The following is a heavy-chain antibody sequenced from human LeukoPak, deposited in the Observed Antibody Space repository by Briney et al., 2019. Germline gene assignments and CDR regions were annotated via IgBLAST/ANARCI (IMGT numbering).Heavy chain of an antibody. CDR1: GFTFNSHW. CDR2: IKQDGSDT. J-gene: IGHJ4*02. CDR3: ARDHRWGFDY. V-gene: IGHV3-7*01. Sequence: PGGSLRLSCATSGFTFNSHWMNWVRQAPGKGLEWVANIKQDGSDTFYVNSVKGRFTISTDNAENSLYLQMNSLRTEDTAVYYCARDHRWGFDYWGRGTLVTVSS. D-gene: IGHD7-27*01.